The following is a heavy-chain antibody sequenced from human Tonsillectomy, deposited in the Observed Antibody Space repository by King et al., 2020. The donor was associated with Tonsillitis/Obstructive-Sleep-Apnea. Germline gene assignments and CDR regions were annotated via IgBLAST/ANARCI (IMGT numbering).Heavy chain of an antibody. D-gene: IGHD6-19*01. CDR3: ARAGQWLAPGGGYYFDY. CDR1: GFTFSSYS. CDR2: ISSSSSTI. V-gene: IGHV3-48*02. Sequence: VQLVESGGGLVQPGGSLRLSCAASGFTFSSYSMNWVRQAPGKGLEWVSYISSSSSTIYYADFVKGRFTISRDNAKNSRYLQMNSLRDEDTAVYYCARAGQWLAPGGGYYFDYWGQGTLVTVSS. J-gene: IGHJ4*02.